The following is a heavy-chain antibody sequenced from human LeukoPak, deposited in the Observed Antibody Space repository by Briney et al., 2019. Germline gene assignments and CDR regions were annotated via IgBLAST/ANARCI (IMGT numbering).Heavy chain of an antibody. V-gene: IGHV3-23*01. CDR2: ISGSGGST. CDR3: AKDLFMTTVTIKAFDI. CDR1: GFTFSSYA. D-gene: IGHD4-17*01. Sequence: GGSLRLSCAASGFTFSSYAMSWVRQAPGKGLEGVSAISGSGGSTYYEDSVKGRFTISRDNSKNTMYLQMNSLRAEDTAVYYCAKDLFMTTVTIKAFDIWGQGTMVTVSS. J-gene: IGHJ3*02.